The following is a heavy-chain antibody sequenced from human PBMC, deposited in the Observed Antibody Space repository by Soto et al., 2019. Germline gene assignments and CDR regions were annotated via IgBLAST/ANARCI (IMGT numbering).Heavy chain of an antibody. J-gene: IGHJ1*01. CDR2: ISWNSGSI. Sequence: ESGGGLVQPGRSLRLSCAASGFTFDQYAMHWVRQTPGKGLEWVSGISWNSGSIGYADSVKGRFTISRDNAKNSLYLQMNSLRAEDTALYYCAKEPRKYSSSWDTYFQHWGQGTLVTVSS. V-gene: IGHV3-9*01. CDR3: AKEPRKYSSSWDTYFQH. CDR1: GFTFDQYA. D-gene: IGHD6-13*01.